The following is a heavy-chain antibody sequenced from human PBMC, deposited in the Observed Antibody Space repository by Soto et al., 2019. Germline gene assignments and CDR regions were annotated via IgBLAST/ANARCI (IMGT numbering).Heavy chain of an antibody. CDR1: GYTFTGYY. D-gene: IGHD3-16*01. CDR2: INPNSGGT. J-gene: IGHJ4*02. CDR3: ARDVIGHYNYETIGYYFDH. V-gene: IGHV1-2*04. Sequence: ASVKVSCKASGYTFTGYYMHWVRQAPGQGLEWMGWINPNSGGTNYAQKFQGWVTMTRDTSISTAYMELSRLRSDDTAVYYCARDVIGHYNYETIGYYFDHWGPGTLVTVSS.